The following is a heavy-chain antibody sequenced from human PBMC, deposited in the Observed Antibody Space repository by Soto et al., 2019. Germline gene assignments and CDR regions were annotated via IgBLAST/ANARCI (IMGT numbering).Heavy chain of an antibody. CDR1: GYTFASYA. CDR2: ISAYTGIT. V-gene: IGHV1-18*01. Sequence: QVQLVQSEAEVKKPGASVKVSCKASGYTFASYAISWVRQAPGQGLEWMGWISAYTGITNYAHKLQGRVTMTTDTSTSTAYMELRRRRSDDTAVYYSARDSPPPREWGQGTLVTVSS. CDR3: ARDSPPPRE. J-gene: IGHJ4*02.